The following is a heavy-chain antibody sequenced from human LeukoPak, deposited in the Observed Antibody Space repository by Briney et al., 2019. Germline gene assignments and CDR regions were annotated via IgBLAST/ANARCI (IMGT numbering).Heavy chain of an antibody. J-gene: IGHJ4*02. CDR3: ATNYYDSSGYYPDFDY. Sequence: GGSLRLSCAASGFTFSNYAMNWVRQAPGKGLEWVSAMTGSGRNTHYADSVKGRFTISRDNSNNTLYLQMNSLRAEDTAVYYCATNYYDSSGYYPDFDYWGQGALVTVSS. CDR2: MTGSGRNT. D-gene: IGHD3-22*01. V-gene: IGHV3-23*01. CDR1: GFTFSNYA.